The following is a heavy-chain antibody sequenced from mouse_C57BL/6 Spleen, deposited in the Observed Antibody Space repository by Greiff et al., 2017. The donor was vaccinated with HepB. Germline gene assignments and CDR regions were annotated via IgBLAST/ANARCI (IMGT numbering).Heavy chain of an antibody. Sequence: EVKLQESGAELVRPGASVKLSCTASGFNIKDYYMHWVKQRPEQGLEWIGRIDPEDGDTEYAPKFQGKATMTADTSSNTAYLQLSSLTSEDTAVYYCTTWGTTVVEAYWGQGTLVTVSA. CDR3: TTWGTTVVEAY. J-gene: IGHJ3*01. D-gene: IGHD1-1*01. CDR1: GFNIKDYY. CDR2: IDPEDGDT. V-gene: IGHV14-1*01.